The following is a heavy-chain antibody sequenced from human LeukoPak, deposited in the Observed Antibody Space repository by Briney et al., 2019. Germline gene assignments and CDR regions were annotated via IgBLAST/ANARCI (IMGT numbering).Heavy chain of an antibody. Sequence: PGGSLRLSCVASGFTFSAYGIHWVRQAPGKGLEWVSSISSSSDSIYYADSLKGRFTISRHNAKNSLYLQMDSLRAEDTAVYYCARDTTYCGGGCYSLTDYWGQGTLVSVSS. D-gene: IGHD2-21*02. CDR2: ISSSSDSI. CDR1: GFTFSAYG. V-gene: IGHV3-21*01. J-gene: IGHJ4*02. CDR3: ARDTTYCGGGCYSLTDY.